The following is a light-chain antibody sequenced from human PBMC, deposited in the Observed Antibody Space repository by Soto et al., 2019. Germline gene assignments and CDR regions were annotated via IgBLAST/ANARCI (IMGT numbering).Light chain of an antibody. CDR1: SSNIGSNY. V-gene: IGLV1-47*01. Sequence: QSVLTRPHSACGTPEHRSSFSCYENSSNIGSNYVYWYQQLPGTAPKLLIYRNNQRPSGVPDRFSGSKSGTSASLAISGLRSEDEADYYCAAWDDSLSGRVFGTGTKSPS. CDR2: RNN. CDR3: AAWDDSLSGRV. J-gene: IGLJ1*01.